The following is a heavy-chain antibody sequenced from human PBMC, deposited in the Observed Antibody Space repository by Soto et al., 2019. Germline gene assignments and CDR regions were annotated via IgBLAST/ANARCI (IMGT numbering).Heavy chain of an antibody. CDR3: AKGGTSSLPFDY. CDR1: GGSLSPYY. D-gene: IGHD2-2*01. CDR2: IHYSGST. V-gene: IGHV4-59*01. Sequence: SETLSLTCTVSGGSLSPYYWSWVRQPPGKGLEWIGNIHYSGSTDYNPSLKSRVTISIDTSTNQFSLKLTSVTAADTAVYYCAKGGTSSLPFDYWGQGTLVTVSS. J-gene: IGHJ4*02.